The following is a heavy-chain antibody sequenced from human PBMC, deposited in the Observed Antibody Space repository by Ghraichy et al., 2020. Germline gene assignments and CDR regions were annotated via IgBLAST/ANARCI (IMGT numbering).Heavy chain of an antibody. Sequence: GGSLRLSCEGSGFSFSDYSMIWVRLTPRKALEWVSYITGISITIFYTDSVKGRFTISRDNAKNSLYLQMNSLRAEDTAVYYCARLPLPRRAAVGDWYFELWGRGTLVTGSS. V-gene: IGHV3-48*01. CDR1: GFSFSDYS. CDR3: ARLPLPRRAAVGDWYFEL. D-gene: IGHD3-3*01. CDR2: ITGISITI. J-gene: IGHJ2*01.